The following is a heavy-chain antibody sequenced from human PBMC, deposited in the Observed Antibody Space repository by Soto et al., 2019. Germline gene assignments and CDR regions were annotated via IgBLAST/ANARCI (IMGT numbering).Heavy chain of an antibody. J-gene: IGHJ3*02. Sequence: SETLSLTCTVSGGSISSYYWSWIRQPPGKGLEWIGYIYYSGSTNYNPSLKSRVTISVDTSKNQFSLKLSSVTAADTAVYYCARLQLVTGDFDAFDIWGQGTMVTVSS. CDR3: ARLQLVTGDFDAFDI. CDR2: IYYSGST. CDR1: GGSISSYY. V-gene: IGHV4-59*01. D-gene: IGHD7-27*01.